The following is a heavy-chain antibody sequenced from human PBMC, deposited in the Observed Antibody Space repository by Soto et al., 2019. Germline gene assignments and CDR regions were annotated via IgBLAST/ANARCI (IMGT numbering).Heavy chain of an antibody. V-gene: IGHV4-61*01. CDR2: VYYSGTT. Sequence: PSETLSLTCSVSGGSVSDKTYYWIWIRQPPWKRLEWIGYVYYSGTTNYNPSLKSRVTISVDLSKNRFSLRLSSVTTADTALYYCARTTAVPNTLRSRYFFDYWGQGTLVTVSS. CDR1: GGSVSDKTYY. CDR3: ARTTAVPNTLRSRYFFDY. D-gene: IGHD4-17*01. J-gene: IGHJ4*02.